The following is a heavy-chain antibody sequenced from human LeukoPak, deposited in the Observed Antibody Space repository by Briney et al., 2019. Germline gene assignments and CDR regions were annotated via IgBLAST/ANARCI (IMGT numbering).Heavy chain of an antibody. V-gene: IGHV3-23*01. CDR1: GFTFSSYA. Sequence: GGSLRLSCAASGFTFSSYAMSWVRQAPGKGLEWVSAISGSGGSTYYADSVKGRFTISRDNSKNTLYLQMNSLRAEDTAVYYCAKTAGYSYGYGPGMEYDYWGQGTLVTVSS. CDR3: AKTAGYSYGYGPGMEYDY. D-gene: IGHD5-18*01. CDR2: ISGSGGST. J-gene: IGHJ4*02.